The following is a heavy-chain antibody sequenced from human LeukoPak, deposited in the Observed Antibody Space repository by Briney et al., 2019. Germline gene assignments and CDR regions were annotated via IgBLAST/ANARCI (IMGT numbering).Heavy chain of an antibody. D-gene: IGHD3-22*01. J-gene: IGHJ3*02. CDR3: VRGGDSSAYYLLDAFDI. V-gene: IGHV4-34*01. CDR2: INHSGST. Sequence: SETLSLSCAVYGGSFSGYYWSWIRQSPGKGLEWIGEINHSGSTNYPPSLKSRVTISVDTSKNQFSLKLSSVTAADTAVYYCVRGGDSSAYYLLDAFDIWGQGTMVTVSS. CDR1: GGSFSGYY.